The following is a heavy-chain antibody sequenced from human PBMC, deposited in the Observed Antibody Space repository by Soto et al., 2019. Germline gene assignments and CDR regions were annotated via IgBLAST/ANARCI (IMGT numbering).Heavy chain of an antibody. D-gene: IGHD4-17*01. V-gene: IGHV3-23*01. Sequence: EVQLLESGGGLVQPGGSLRLSCAPSGFTFSSYAMSWVRQAPGKGLEWVSALSASGTSTYYADSVKGRFTISRDNSKNTLYLQLNSLGAEDTAVYYSAKDRVTTVTTKTFDYWGQGTLVTVSS. CDR2: LSASGTST. J-gene: IGHJ4*02. CDR1: GFTFSSYA. CDR3: AKDRVTTVTTKTFDY.